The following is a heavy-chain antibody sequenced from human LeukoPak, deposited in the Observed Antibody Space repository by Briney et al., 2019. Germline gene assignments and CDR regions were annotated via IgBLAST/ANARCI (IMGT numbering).Heavy chain of an antibody. V-gene: IGHV1-2*02. CDR3: PRSKLSSIVVVTDLDY. CDR1: GYTFTGYY. J-gene: IGHJ4*02. Sequence: ASVKVSCKASGYTFTGYYMHWVRQAPGQGLEWMGWINPNSGGTNYAQKFQGRVTMTRDTSISTAYMELSRLRSEDSAVYYWPRSKLSSIVVVTDLDYWGQGTLVTVSS. D-gene: IGHD3-22*01. CDR2: INPNSGGT.